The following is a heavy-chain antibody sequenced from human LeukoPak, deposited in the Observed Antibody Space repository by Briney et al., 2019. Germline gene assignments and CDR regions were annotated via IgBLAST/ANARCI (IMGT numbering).Heavy chain of an antibody. CDR1: GYTFTGYY. D-gene: IGHD5-24*01. Sequence: ASVKVSCKASGYTFTGYYMHWVRQAPGQGLEWMGRINPNSGGTNYAQKFQGRVTMTRDTSISTAYMELSRLRSDDTAVYYCARGLDDYDYYFDYWGQGTLVTVSS. V-gene: IGHV1-2*06. CDR3: ARGLDDYDYYFDY. J-gene: IGHJ4*02. CDR2: INPNSGGT.